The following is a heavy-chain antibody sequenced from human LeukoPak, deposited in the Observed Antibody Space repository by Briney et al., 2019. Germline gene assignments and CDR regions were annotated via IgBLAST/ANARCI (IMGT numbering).Heavy chain of an antibody. CDR2: IYDDGRT. CDR3: AKQEKYCSSTSCYNYYYYGMDV. D-gene: IGHD2-2*02. V-gene: IGHV3-66*04. J-gene: IGHJ6*02. CDR1: GLTVSTAL. Sequence: GGSLRLSCRVSGLTVSTALMDWVRQAPGKGLEWVSLIYDDGRTVYADSVKGRFTISRDNSKNTLYLQMNSLRAEDTAVYYCAKQEKYCSSTSCYNYYYYGMDVWGQGTTVTVSS.